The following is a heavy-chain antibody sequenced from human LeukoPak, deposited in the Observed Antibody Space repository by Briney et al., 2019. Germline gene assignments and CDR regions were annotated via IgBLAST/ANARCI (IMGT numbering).Heavy chain of an antibody. CDR2: INHSGST. J-gene: IGHJ4*02. Sequence: PSETLSLTCAVYGGSFSGYYWSWIRQPPGKVLEWIGEINHSGSTNYNPSLKSRVTISIDTSKNHFSLKLSSVTAADTAVYYCARLGSYWAYYFDYWGQGTLITVSS. CDR1: GGSFSGYY. V-gene: IGHV4-34*01. CDR3: ARLGSYWAYYFDY. D-gene: IGHD1-26*01.